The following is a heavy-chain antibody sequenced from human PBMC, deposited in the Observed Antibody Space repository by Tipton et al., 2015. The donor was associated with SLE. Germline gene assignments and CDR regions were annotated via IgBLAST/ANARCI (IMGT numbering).Heavy chain of an antibody. Sequence: TLSLTCTVSGGSVSSPIYYWGWIRQPPGKGLEWIGSVYYSGSTHYNPSLKSQVAISVDASKNLFSLQLSSVTAADTAVYYCARQEMATIRAFDIWGQGTMVTVSS. V-gene: IGHV4-39*01. CDR3: ARQEMATIRAFDI. CDR2: VYYSGST. D-gene: IGHD5-24*01. J-gene: IGHJ3*02. CDR1: GGSVSSPIYY.